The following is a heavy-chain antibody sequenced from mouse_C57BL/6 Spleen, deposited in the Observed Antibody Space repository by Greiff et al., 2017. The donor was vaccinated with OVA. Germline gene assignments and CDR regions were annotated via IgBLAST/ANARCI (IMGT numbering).Heavy chain of an antibody. D-gene: IGHD1-3*01. Sequence: QVQLQQPGAELVRPGSSVKLSCKASGYTFTSYWMDWVKQRPGQGLEWIGNIYPSDSETHYNQKFKDKATLTVDKSSSTAYMQISVLTSEDSAVYCCARAEWAAWFAYWGQGTLVTVSA. V-gene: IGHV1-61*01. CDR3: ARAEWAAWFAY. J-gene: IGHJ3*01. CDR2: IYPSDSET. CDR1: GYTFTSYW.